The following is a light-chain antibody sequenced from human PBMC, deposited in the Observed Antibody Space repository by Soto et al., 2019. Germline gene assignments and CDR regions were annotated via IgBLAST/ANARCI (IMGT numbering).Light chain of an antibody. CDR2: DVY. CDR3: SSYTSSSTVI. V-gene: IGLV2-14*03. J-gene: IGLJ2*01. CDR1: SSDVGGYGY. Sequence: QSALTQPASVSGSPGQSITISCIGSSSDVGGYGYVSWYQQYPGKAPKIMIYDVYFRPSGISNRFSGSKSGNTASLTISGLQAEDEADYYCSSYTSSSTVIFGGGTKVTVL.